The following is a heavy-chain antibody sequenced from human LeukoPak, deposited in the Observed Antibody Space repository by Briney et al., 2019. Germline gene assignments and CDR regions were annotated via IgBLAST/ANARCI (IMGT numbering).Heavy chain of an antibody. J-gene: IGHJ2*01. CDR1: GDSITTYS. CDR3: ARRGAAVTRNWHFDL. V-gene: IGHV4-59*08. Sequence: PSETLSLTCTASGDSITTYSWSWIRQSPGKGLECIGYIYNSGSTNYNPSLKSRVTISVDTSKNQFSLRLSSVTAADTAVYYCARRGAAVTRNWHFDLWGRGTLVTVSS. CDR2: IYNSGST. D-gene: IGHD4-23*01.